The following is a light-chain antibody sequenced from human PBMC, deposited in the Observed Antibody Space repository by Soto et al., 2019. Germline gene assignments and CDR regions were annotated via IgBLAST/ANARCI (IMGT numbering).Light chain of an antibody. V-gene: IGKV3-20*01. CDR3: QQYDTSPAT. CDR2: GAS. Sequence: EIVLTQSPGTLSLSPGERATLSCRASQSVTSSFLAWYQQKPGPAPSLLIYGASNRATVIPDRFSGSGSGTDFTLTISRLEPDDFAVYYCQQYDTSPATFGQGTKLEIK. CDR1: QSVTSSF. J-gene: IGKJ2*01.